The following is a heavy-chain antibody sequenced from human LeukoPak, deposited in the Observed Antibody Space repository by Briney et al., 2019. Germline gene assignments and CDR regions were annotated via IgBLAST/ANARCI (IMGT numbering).Heavy chain of an antibody. V-gene: IGHV3-11*05. J-gene: IGHJ4*02. CDR1: GFTFSDYY. Sequence: PGGFLRLSCAASGFTFSDYYMSWIRQAPGKGLEWVSYISSSSSYTNYADSVKGRFTISRDNAKNSLYLQMNSLRAEDTAVYYCAREVYYGSGSYYNDYWGQGTLVTVSS. CDR3: AREVYYGSGSYYNDY. D-gene: IGHD3-10*01. CDR2: ISSSSSYT.